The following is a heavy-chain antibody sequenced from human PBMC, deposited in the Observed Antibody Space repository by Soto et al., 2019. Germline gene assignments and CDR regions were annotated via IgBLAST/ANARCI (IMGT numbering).Heavy chain of an antibody. CDR3: AQGSGHYGLDV. Sequence: EVQLLESGGGLVQPGGSLRLSCAASGFTFSSYTMSWVRQAPGKWLEWVSRISDSGGRTDYADSVKGRFTVSRDNSKNTLYVQMNSLRAEDTAVYYCAQGSGHYGLDVRGQGTTVTVSS. J-gene: IGHJ6*02. CDR2: ISDSGGRT. V-gene: IGHV3-23*01. CDR1: GFTFSSYT.